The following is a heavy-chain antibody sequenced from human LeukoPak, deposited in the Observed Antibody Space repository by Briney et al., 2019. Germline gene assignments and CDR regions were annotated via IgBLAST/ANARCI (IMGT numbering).Heavy chain of an antibody. Sequence: GASGKVCCKASGYTFSSSDINWVRQASGPGLEWRGWMNPNSGNTYYAQRLQGRVTMTRDTSISTAYMEVRSLRSEDTAVYYCAREGIVGATYYFDYWGQGTLVTVSS. CDR2: MNPNSGNT. J-gene: IGHJ4*02. CDR3: AREGIVGATYYFDY. V-gene: IGHV1-8*01. D-gene: IGHD1-26*01. CDR1: GYTFSSSD.